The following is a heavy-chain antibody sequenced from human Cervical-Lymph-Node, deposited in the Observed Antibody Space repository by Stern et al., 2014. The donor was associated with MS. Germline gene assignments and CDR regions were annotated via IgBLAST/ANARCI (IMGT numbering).Heavy chain of an antibody. CDR3: ATTRWDLFTWNWFDP. J-gene: IGHJ5*02. D-gene: IGHD1-26*01. Sequence: VQLVESGPGLVKPSQTLSLTCTVSGGSISSSGYYWSWIRQPADKGLEWIGRIHDSGSTYYNPSLKSRVTISMDTPKNQFSLKLPSVTAADTVVYYCATTRWDLFTWNWFDPWGQGTLVTVSS. CDR2: IHDSGST. V-gene: IGHV4-61*02. CDR1: GGSISSSGYY.